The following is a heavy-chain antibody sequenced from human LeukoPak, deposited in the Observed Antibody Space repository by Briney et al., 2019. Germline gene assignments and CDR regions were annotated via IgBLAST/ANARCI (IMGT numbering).Heavy chain of an antibody. CDR3: ARYVVYGSGKYYFDY. D-gene: IGHD3-10*01. Sequence: SETLSLTCTVSGGSVSSTTYFWSWIRQPPGKGLEGSASINYSGSTYYNPSLKSRVTISVDTSENQLSPRLSSVTAADTAVYYCARYVVYGSGKYYFDYWGQGTLVTVSS. J-gene: IGHJ4*02. V-gene: IGHV4-39*01. CDR2: INYSGST. CDR1: GGSVSSTTYF.